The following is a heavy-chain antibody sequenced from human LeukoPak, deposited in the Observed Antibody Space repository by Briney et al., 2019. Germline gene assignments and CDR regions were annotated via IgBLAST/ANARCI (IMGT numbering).Heavy chain of an antibody. V-gene: IGHV3-53*01. D-gene: IGHD2/OR15-2a*01. CDR1: GFTVSSNY. CDR3: ARNTNPLFPFDY. CDR2: IYSGGST. J-gene: IGHJ4*02. Sequence: GGSLRLSCAVSGFTVSSNYMSWVRQAPGKGLEWVSVIYSGGSTYYADSVKGRFTISRDHSKNTLYLQMNSLRAEDTAVYYCARNTNPLFPFDYWGQGTLVTVSS.